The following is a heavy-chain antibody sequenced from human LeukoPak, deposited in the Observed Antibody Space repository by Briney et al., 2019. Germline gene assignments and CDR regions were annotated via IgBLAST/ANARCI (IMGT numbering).Heavy chain of an antibody. CDR3: ARVGSGSSNAFDI. CDR1: GFTFSSYS. CDR2: ISSSSSYI. Sequence: PGGSLRLSCAASGFTFSSYSMNWVRQAPGKGLEWVSSISSSSSYIYYADSVKGRFTISRDNAKNSLYLRMNSLRAEDTAVYYCARVGSGSSNAFDIWGQGTMVTVSS. D-gene: IGHD1-26*01. J-gene: IGHJ3*02. V-gene: IGHV3-21*01.